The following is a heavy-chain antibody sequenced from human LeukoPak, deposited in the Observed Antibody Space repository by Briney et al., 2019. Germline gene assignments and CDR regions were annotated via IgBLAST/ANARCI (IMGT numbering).Heavy chain of an antibody. CDR3: ARGGYLAMYYFDY. Sequence: GRSLRLSCVASGFPFSSYAMTWVRQAPGKGLEWVSVIYSGGDTYYVDSVKGRFTISRDNSKNTLFLQMNSLRVEDTAVYYCARGGYLAMYYFDYWGQGTLVTVSS. V-gene: IGHV3-53*01. D-gene: IGHD1-1*01. CDR1: GFPFSSYA. CDR2: IYSGGDT. J-gene: IGHJ4*02.